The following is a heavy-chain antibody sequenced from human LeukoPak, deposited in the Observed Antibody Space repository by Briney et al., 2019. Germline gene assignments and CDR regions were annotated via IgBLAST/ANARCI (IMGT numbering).Heavy chain of an antibody. CDR2: INPNSGGT. CDR3: ARAVSGYDSYYMDV. CDR1: GYTFTGYY. V-gene: IGHV1-2*02. J-gene: IGHJ6*03. Sequence: ASVKVSCKASGYTFTGYYMHWVRQAPGQGLEWMGWINPNSGGTNYAQKFQGRVTMTRDMSTSTVYMELSSLRSEDTAVYYCARAVSGYDSYYMDVWGKGTTVTVSS. D-gene: IGHD5-12*01.